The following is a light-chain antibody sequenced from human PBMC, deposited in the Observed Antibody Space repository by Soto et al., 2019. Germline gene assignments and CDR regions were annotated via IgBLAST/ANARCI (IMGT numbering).Light chain of an antibody. CDR1: SANIGNNY. CDR3: LLWDDSLSDLV. V-gene: IGLV1-47*02. Sequence: QAVLAQPPSASGAPRPGVTISCSGRSANIGNNYVCWYQQLPGKAPKILIYSNKQRPPGVPDRFSGSKSGTSASLAISGLRSEDEADYYCLLWDDSLSDLVFGTGTKVTVL. CDR2: SNK. J-gene: IGLJ1*01.